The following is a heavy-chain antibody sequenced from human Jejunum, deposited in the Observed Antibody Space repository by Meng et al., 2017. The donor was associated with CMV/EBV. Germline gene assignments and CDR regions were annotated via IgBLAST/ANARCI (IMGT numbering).Heavy chain of an antibody. D-gene: IGHD5-24*01. CDR1: YA. CDR3: AKDRLARITYYYYYGMDV. Sequence: YAIPWGRQGPGKGLGWVGLVRYEGRSKYYADSEKDRVSISRDKSKNAMYLQINSLRAEDTAVYYCAKDRLARITYYYYYGMDVWGRGTAVTVSS. CDR2: VRYEGRSK. J-gene: IGHJ6*02. V-gene: IGHV3-30*02.